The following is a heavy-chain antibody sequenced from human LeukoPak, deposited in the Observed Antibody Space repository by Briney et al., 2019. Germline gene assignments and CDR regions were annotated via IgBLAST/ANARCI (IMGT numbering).Heavy chain of an antibody. CDR1: GDSITSSSYY. D-gene: IGHD1-26*01. V-gene: IGHV4-61*05. CDR3: ARVYSGSYYCLDY. J-gene: IGHJ4*02. CDR2: IYYSGST. Sequence: KPSETLSLTCTVSGDSITSSSYYWSWIRQPPGKGLEWIGYIYYSGSTNYNPSLKSRVTISVDTSKNQFSLKLSSVTAADTAVYYCARVYSGSYYCLDYWGQGALVTVSS.